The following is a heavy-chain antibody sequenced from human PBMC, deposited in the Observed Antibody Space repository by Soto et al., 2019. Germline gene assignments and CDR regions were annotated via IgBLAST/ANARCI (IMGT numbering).Heavy chain of an antibody. CDR1: GFTFDDYA. D-gene: IGHD3-9*01. CDR3: AKSPHDILIGSAFDY. V-gene: IGHV3-9*01. Sequence: SLRLSCSSSGFTFDDYAMHWVRQGPGKGLEWVSGISWNSGGIGYADSLKCRFTISRDNAKNSLYLQMDRLRPEDTAFYYCAKSPHDILIGSAFDYWGQGTLVT. CDR2: ISWNSGGI. J-gene: IGHJ4*02.